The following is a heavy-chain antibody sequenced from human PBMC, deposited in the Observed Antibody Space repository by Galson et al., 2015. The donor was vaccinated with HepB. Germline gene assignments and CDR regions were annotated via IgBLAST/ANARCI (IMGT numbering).Heavy chain of an antibody. J-gene: IGHJ3*02. CDR1: GFTFSNAW. V-gene: IGHV3-15*01. CDR3: TTGWVRYTFDI. D-gene: IGHD2-8*01. CDR2: IKSKTDGGTT. Sequence: SLRLSCAASGFTFSNAWMSWVRQAPGKGLEWVGRIKSKTDGGTTDYAAPVKGRFTISRDDSKNTLYLQMNSLKTEDTAVYYCTTGWVRYTFDIWGQGTMVTVSS.